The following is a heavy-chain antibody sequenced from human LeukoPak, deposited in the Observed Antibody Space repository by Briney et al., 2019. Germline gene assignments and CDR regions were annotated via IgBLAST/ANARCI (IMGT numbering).Heavy chain of an antibody. V-gene: IGHV1-24*01. CDR1: GYTLTELS. Sequence: ASVKVSCKVSGYTLTELSMHWVRQAPGKGLEWMGGFDPEDGETIYAQKFQGRVTMTEDTSTDSAYMELSSLRSEDTAVYYCATGSSTGYYYYMDVWGKGTTVTVSS. J-gene: IGHJ6*03. CDR2: FDPEDGET. CDR3: ATGSSTGYYYYMDV.